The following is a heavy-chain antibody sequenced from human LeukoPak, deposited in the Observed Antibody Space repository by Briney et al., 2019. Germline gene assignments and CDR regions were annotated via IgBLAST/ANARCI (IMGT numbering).Heavy chain of an antibody. CDR2: ISGSGGST. CDR3: AKDLTGVLLWFGPADV. J-gene: IGHJ6*04. Sequence: QSGGSLRLSCAASGFTFSSYAMSWVRQAPWKGLEWVSAISGSGGSTYYADSVKGPFTTSRDNSKNTLYLQMNSLRAEDTAVYYCAKDLTGVLLWFGPADVWGKGTTVTVSS. D-gene: IGHD3-10*01. V-gene: IGHV3-23*01. CDR1: GFTFSSYA.